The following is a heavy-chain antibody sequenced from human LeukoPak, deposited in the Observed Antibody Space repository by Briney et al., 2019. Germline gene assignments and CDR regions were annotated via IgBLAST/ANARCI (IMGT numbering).Heavy chain of an antibody. CDR2: ISYDGRVT. CDR3: ARSIIPGALPGQADS. V-gene: IGHV3-30*04. Sequence: PGRSLRLSCAASGFTFSSHAMHGGRQAPGEGLERVAGISYDGRVTYYADSVKGRFTISRDNSKNPLYLHFRSLRPDDGAVFYCARSIIPGALPGQADSWGRGTLVTVSS. CDR1: GFTFSSHA. J-gene: IGHJ5*02. D-gene: IGHD4/OR15-4a*01.